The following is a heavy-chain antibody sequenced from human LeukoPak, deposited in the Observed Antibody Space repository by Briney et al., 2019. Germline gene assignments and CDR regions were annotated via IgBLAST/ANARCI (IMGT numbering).Heavy chain of an antibody. CDR2: VRNDGVSS. V-gene: IGHV3-23*01. CDR3: AKVTWEDDYDGSAS. CDR1: GFTFSRHA. Sequence: GGSLRLSCSASGFTFSRHAMSWVRQAPGKGLEWVSGVRNDGVSSFYADSVRGRFTVSRDDSKNTLYLQMSSLRVEDTAVYYCAKVTWEDDYDGSASWGQGTLVTVSS. J-gene: IGHJ5*02. D-gene: IGHD3-22*01.